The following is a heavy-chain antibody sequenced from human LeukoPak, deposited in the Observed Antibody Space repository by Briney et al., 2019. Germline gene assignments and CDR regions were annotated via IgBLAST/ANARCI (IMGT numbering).Heavy chain of an antibody. CDR2: INPGGGNT. CDR3: ARIRDGYNDAYDI. V-gene: IGHV1-46*01. J-gene: IGHJ3*02. Sequence: ASVKVSCKASRYTLTNYYIHWVRQAPGEGREWVGLINPGGGNTNYAQNFQGRVTMTRDTSTTTVYMELSSLRSEDTAIYYCARIRDGYNDAYDIWGQGTVVTVPS. CDR1: RYTLTNYY. D-gene: IGHD5-24*01.